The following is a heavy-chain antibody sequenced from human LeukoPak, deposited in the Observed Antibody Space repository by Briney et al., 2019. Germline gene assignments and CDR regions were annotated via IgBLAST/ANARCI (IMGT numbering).Heavy chain of an antibody. CDR2: IYYSGST. CDR1: GGSISSSSYY. J-gene: IGHJ6*03. D-gene: IGHD5-18*01. CDR3: ARGTGGYSYGFNYYYYMDV. V-gene: IGHV4-39*01. Sequence: SETLSLTCTVSGGSISSSSYYWGWIRQPPGKGLEWIGSIYYSGSTYYNPSLKSRVTISVDTSKNQFSLKLSSVTAADTAVYYCARGTGGYSYGFNYYYYMDVWGKGTTVTVSS.